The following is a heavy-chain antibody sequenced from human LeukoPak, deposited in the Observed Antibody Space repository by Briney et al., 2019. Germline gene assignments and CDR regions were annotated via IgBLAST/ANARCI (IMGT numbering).Heavy chain of an antibody. CDR1: GGSVSSGSYY. CDR3: ARLQWTTVMSVSGGDGWFDP. D-gene: IGHD4-17*01. J-gene: IGHJ5*02. CDR2: ISYSGST. V-gene: IGHV4-39*01. Sequence: SETLSLTCTVSGGSVSSGSYYWGWTRQPPGKGLEWFGSISYSGSTYYNPSLKSRVTISVDTSKNQFSLKLSSVTAADTAVYYCARLQWTTVMSVSGGDGWFDPWGQGTLVTVSS.